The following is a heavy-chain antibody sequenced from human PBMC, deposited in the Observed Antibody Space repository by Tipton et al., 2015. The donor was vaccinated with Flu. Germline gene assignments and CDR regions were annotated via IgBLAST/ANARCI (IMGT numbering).Heavy chain of an antibody. V-gene: IGHV4-34*01. J-gene: IGHJ4*02. CDR3: ARGSGYENVYLDY. Sequence: AGLVKPSETLSLTCAVYGGSFSDYYWTWLRQPRGKGLEWIGEINHSGSTNYNPSLKSRVTISVDTSKNQFSLKVRSLTAADTAVYYCARGSGYENVYLDYWGRGNLVTVSS. CDR2: INHSGST. D-gene: IGHD5-12*01. CDR1: GGSFSDYY.